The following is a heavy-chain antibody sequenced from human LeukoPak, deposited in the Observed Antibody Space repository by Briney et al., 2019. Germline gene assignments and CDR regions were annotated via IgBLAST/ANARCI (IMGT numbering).Heavy chain of an antibody. CDR2: INPNSGGT. Sequence: GASVKVSCKASGYIFTGYYIHWVRQAPGQGLEWMGWINPNSGGTNYAQKFQGRVTMTRDTSISTAYMELSRLRSDDTAVYYCARDEEYCTNGVCFFYFDYWGQGTLVTVSS. CDR3: ARDEEYCTNGVCFFYFDY. D-gene: IGHD2-8*01. V-gene: IGHV1-2*02. J-gene: IGHJ4*02. CDR1: GYIFTGYY.